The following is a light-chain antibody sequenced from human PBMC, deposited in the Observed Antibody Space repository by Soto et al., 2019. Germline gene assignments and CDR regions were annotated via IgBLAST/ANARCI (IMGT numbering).Light chain of an antibody. V-gene: IGLV3-25*02. J-gene: IGLJ1*01. CDR2: KDS. CDR1: ALPKQY. CDR3: QSADSSGTYV. Sequence: ELTQPPSVSVSPGQTARITCSGDALPKQYAYWYQQKPGQAPVLVIYKDSERPSGIPERFSGSSSGTTVTLTISGVQAEDEADYYCQSADSSGTYVFGTGTKVTVL.